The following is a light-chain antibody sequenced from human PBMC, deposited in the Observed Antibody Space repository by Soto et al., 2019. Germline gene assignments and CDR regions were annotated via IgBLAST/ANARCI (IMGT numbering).Light chain of an antibody. Sequence: EIVLTQSPGTLSLSPGERATLSCRASQSVNNNYLAWYQQKPGQAPRLYIYGASTRATGIPNRFSGSGSGTDFTLTISRLEPEDVAVYYWQQYGSSPLTFGGGTKVEIK. CDR1: QSVNNNY. CDR2: GAS. V-gene: IGKV3-20*01. J-gene: IGKJ4*01. CDR3: QQYGSSPLT.